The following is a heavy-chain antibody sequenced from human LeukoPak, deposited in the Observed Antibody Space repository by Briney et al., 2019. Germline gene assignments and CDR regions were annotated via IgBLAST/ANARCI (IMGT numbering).Heavy chain of an antibody. CDR1: GGSISSYY. D-gene: IGHD2-2*02. V-gene: IGHV4-59*01. CDR3: AREGNCSSTSCYIDEVQNWFDP. Sequence: SETLSLTCTVSGGSISSYYWSWIRQPPGKGLEWIGYIYYSGSTNYNPSLKSRVTISVDTSISTAYMELSRLRSDDTAVYYCAREGNCSSTSCYIDEVQNWFDPWGQGTLVTVSS. CDR2: IYYSGST. J-gene: IGHJ5*02.